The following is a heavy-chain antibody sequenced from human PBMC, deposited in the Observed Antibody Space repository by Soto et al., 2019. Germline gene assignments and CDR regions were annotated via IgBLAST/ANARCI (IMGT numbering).Heavy chain of an antibody. CDR2: INHGGST. J-gene: IGHJ4*02. CDR1: GGSFSCYY. D-gene: IGHD1-7*01. V-gene: IGHV4-34*01. Sequence: PSETLSLTCAVYGGSFSCYYWSWIRQPPGKGLEWIGEINHGGSTNYNPSLKSRVTISVDTSKNQFSLKLSSVTAADTAVYYCARGGGYNWNYGYWGRGTLVTVSS. CDR3: ARGGGYNWNYGY.